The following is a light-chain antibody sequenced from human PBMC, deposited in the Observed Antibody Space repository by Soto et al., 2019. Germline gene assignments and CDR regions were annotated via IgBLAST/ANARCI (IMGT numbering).Light chain of an antibody. CDR2: GAS. J-gene: IGKJ1*01. Sequence: EIVLTQSPGTLSLSPGERATLSCRASQSVGSTYLDWYQQKPGQAPRLLISGASRRATGIPDRFSGSGSGTDFTLTISRLEPEDFAVYYCQQYSSSPRTFGQGTKV. CDR3: QQYSSSPRT. CDR1: QSVGSTY. V-gene: IGKV3-20*01.